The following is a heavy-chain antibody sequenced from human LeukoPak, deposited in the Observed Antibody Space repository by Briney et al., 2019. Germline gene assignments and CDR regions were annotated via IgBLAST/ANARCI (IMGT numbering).Heavy chain of an antibody. D-gene: IGHD3-16*02. J-gene: IGHJ5*01. CDR2: ISSSGSTI. V-gene: IGHV3-48*03. CDR3: ARYRSPLDS. Sequence: GGSLRLSCAASGFTFSSYEMNWVRQAPGKGLEWVSYISSSGSTIYNADSVKGRFTISRDNAKNSLYLQMNSLRAKDTAVYYCARYRSPLDSWGQGTLVTVSS. CDR1: GFTFSSYE.